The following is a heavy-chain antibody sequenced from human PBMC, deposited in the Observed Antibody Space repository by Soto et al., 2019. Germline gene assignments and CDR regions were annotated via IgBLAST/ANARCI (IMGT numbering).Heavy chain of an antibody. V-gene: IGHV3-23*01. J-gene: IGHJ5*02. Sequence: GGSLRLSCSASGFTFDAYAMSWVRQAPGKGLEWVSSIGSSGGNRYYAAAVRGRFTISRDNARNTVDLQINSLRAEDTAVYFCAKVASDYINSLSSWSQGTLVTVSS. D-gene: IGHD4-4*01. CDR2: IGSSGGNR. CDR1: GFTFDAYA. CDR3: AKVASDYINSLSS.